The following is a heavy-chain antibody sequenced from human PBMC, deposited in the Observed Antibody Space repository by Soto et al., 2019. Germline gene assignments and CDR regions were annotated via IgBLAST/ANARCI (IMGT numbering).Heavy chain of an antibody. CDR1: GYFISSGDY. CDR2: IFHSGSA. CDR3: ARDGTDNGSGLDYFDS. J-gene: IGHJ4*02. V-gene: IGHV4-38-2*02. Sequence: SETLSLTCGVSGYFISSGDYWGWLRQPPGKGLEWIGSIFHSGSAYYNPSLKNRVTISVDTSKNEFSLRLTSVTAADTAVYYCARDGTDNGSGLDYFDSWGQGTLVTVSS. D-gene: IGHD6-19*01.